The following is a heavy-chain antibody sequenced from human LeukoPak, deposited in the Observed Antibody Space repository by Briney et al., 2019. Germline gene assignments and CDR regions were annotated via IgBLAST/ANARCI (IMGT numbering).Heavy chain of an antibody. Sequence: PSETLSLTYAVSGGSYSGYYWAWIRQSPGKGLEWIGEIHYSGATSYSPYVKRRATIFADTSNNRFSLRLTSVTAADTAVYYCARGVLSVYYFDIWGQGSVVTVSS. CDR2: IHYSGAT. CDR1: GGSYSGYY. J-gene: IGHJ3*02. D-gene: IGHD3-10*01. CDR3: ARGVLSVYYFDI. V-gene: IGHV4-34*01.